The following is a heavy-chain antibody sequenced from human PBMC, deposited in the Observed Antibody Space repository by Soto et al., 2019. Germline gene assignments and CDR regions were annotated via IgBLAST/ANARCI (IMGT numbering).Heavy chain of an antibody. Sequence: GASVKVSCKASGYTFTSYAMHWVRQAPGQRLEWMGWINAGNGNTKYSQKFQGRVTITRDTSASTAYMELSGLRSEDTAVYYCARGGSHRITMVRGVVGWFDPWGQGTLVTVSS. CDR2: INAGNGNT. V-gene: IGHV1-3*01. CDR3: ARGGSHRITMVRGVVGWFDP. CDR1: GYTFTSYA. D-gene: IGHD3-10*01. J-gene: IGHJ5*02.